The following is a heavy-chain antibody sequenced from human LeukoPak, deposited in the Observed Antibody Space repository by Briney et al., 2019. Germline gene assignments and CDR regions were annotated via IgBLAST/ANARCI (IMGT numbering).Heavy chain of an antibody. Sequence: SGGSLRLSCAASGLTFSSYSMNWVRQAPGKGLEWVSSISSSSSYIYYADSVKGRFTISRDNAKNSLYLQMNSLRAEDTAVYYCARGGVRGVLQNDYWGQGTLVTVSS. CDR2: ISSSSSYI. V-gene: IGHV3-21*01. CDR1: GLTFSSYS. J-gene: IGHJ4*02. CDR3: ARGGVRGVLQNDY. D-gene: IGHD3-10*01.